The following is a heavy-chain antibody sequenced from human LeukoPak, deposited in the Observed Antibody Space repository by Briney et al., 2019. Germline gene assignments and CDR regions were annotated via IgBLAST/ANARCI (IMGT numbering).Heavy chain of an antibody. J-gene: IGHJ3*02. V-gene: IGHV3-33*01. CDR2: IRYDGSNK. CDR1: GFTFSSYG. Sequence: GRSLRLSCAASGFTFSSYGMHWVRQAPGKGLEWVAVIRYDGSNKYYADSVKGRFTISRDNSKNTLYLQMNSLRAEDTAVYYCARDTTRYCTGGTCYSRSVGAFDIWGQGTMVTVSS. CDR3: ARDTTRYCTGGTCYSRSVGAFDI. D-gene: IGHD2-15*01.